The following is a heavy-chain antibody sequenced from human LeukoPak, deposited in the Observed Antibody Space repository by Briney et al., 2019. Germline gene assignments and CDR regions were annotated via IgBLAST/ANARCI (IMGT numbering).Heavy chain of an antibody. CDR1: GFTFSSYA. J-gene: IGHJ4*02. CDR3: ARKYSSSRFDY. V-gene: IGHV3-30-3*01. D-gene: IGHD6-13*01. CDR2: ISYDGSNK. Sequence: GGSLRLSCAAPGFTFSSYAMPWVRQAPGKGLEWVAVISYDGSNKYYADSVKGRFTISRDNSKNTLYLQMNSLRAEDTAVYYCARKYSSSRFDYWGQGTLVTVSS.